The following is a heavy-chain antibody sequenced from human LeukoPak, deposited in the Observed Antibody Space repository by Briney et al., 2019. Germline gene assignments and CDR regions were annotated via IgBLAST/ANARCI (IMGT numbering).Heavy chain of an antibody. V-gene: IGHV4-34*01. J-gene: IGHJ4*02. CDR1: GGSFSGYY. Sequence: SETLSLTCAVYGGSFSGYYWSWIRQPPGKGLEWIGEINHSGSTNYNPSLKSRVTISVDTSKNQFSLELSSVTAADTAVYYCARTRPKYSYGHSWGYWGQGTLVTVSS. CDR2: INHSGST. CDR3: ARTRPKYSYGHSWGY. D-gene: IGHD5-18*01.